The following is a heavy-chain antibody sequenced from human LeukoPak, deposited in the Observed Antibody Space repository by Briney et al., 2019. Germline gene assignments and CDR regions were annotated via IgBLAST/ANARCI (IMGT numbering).Heavy chain of an antibody. CDR3: AKSPRDYHDYFDY. CDR1: GFTFSSYA. Sequence: GGSLRLSCAASGFTFSSYAMSWVRQAPGKGLEWVSAITGSGDSTNYADSVQGRFTISRDNSKNTVYLQMNSLRAEDTAVYYCAKSPRDYHDYFDYWGQGTLVTVSS. D-gene: IGHD4-17*01. CDR2: ITGSGDST. J-gene: IGHJ4*02. V-gene: IGHV3-23*01.